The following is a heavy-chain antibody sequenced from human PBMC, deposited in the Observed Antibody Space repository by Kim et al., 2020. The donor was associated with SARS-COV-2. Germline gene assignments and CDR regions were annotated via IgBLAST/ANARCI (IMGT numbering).Heavy chain of an antibody. V-gene: IGHV3-66*01. CDR2: K. J-gene: IGHJ4*02. Sequence: KHYADSVKDRMTIARDNCENTQSRQMNSVGDEDTAVYYCAREGGYGSLDDWGQGTLVTVSS. CDR3: AREGGYGSLDD. D-gene: IGHD3-10*01.